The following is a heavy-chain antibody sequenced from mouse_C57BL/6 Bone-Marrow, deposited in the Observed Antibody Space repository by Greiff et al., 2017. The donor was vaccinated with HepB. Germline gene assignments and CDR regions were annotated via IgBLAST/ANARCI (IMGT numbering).Heavy chain of an antibody. CDR3: ARGYYYGSSGFAY. J-gene: IGHJ3*01. CDR2: IDPSDSYT. D-gene: IGHD1-1*01. CDR1: GYTFTSYW. V-gene: IGHV1-59*01. Sequence: VQLQQPGAELVRPGPSVKLSCKASGYTFTSYWMHWVKQRPGQGLEWIGVIDPSDSYTNYNQKFKGKATLTVDTSSSTAYMQLSSLTSEDSAVYYCARGYYYGSSGFAYWGQGTLVTVSA.